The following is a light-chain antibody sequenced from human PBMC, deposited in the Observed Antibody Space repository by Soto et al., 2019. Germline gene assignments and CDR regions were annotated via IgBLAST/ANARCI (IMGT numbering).Light chain of an antibody. CDR3: QQYNSYSPET. J-gene: IGKJ1*01. CDR2: DAS. CDR1: QSISSW. V-gene: IGKV1-5*01. Sequence: DIQMTQSPSTLSASVGDRVTITCRASQSISSWLAWYQQKPGKAPKLLTYDASSLESGVPSRFSGSGSGTEFTLTITSLQPYDFATYYRQQYNSYSPETFGQGTKVDIK.